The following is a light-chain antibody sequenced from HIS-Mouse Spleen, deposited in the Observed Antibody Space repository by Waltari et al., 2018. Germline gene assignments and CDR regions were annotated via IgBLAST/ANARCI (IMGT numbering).Light chain of an antibody. CDR1: ALPKKY. CDR3: YSTDSSGNHRV. J-gene: IGLJ2*01. Sequence: SYELTQTPSASVTPGQTARITCYGDALPKKYAYWYQQKSGQAPVLVIYEDSKRPSGIPERFSGSSSGTMATLTISGAQVEDEADYYCYSTDSSGNHRVFGGGTKLTVL. CDR2: EDS. V-gene: IGLV3-10*01.